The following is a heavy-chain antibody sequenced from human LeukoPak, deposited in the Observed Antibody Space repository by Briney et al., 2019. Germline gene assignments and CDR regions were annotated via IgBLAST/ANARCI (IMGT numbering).Heavy chain of an antibody. V-gene: IGHV3-30*03. CDR2: ISYDGSNK. D-gene: IGHD4-17*01. CDR3: AREIYGDSLHYFDY. J-gene: IGHJ4*02. CDR1: GFTFSSYG. Sequence: PGRSLRLSCAASGFTFSSYGMHWVRQAPGKGLEWVAVISYDGSNKYYADSVKGRFTISRDNSKNTLYLQMNSLRAEDTAVYYCAREIYGDSLHYFDYWGQGTLVTVSS.